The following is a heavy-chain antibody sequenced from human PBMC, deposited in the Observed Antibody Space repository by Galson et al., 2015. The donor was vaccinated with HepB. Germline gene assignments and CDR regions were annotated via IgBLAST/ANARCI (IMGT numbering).Heavy chain of an antibody. CDR3: VRRCGGDCHVLDSSYWYFDV. D-gene: IGHD2-21*01. CDR1: GYTFTSYW. J-gene: IGHJ2*01. Sequence: QSGAEVKKPGESLKISCKGSGYTFTSYWIAWVRQMPGKGLEWMGIIYPGDSDTRYSPSFQGQVTISVDKSISTAYLQWSSLKASDTAMYYCVRRCGGDCHVLDSSYWYFDVWGRGTLVTVSS. V-gene: IGHV5-51*03. CDR2: IYPGDSDT.